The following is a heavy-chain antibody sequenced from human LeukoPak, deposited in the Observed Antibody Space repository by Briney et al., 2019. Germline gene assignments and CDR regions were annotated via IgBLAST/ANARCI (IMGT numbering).Heavy chain of an antibody. V-gene: IGHV3-48*03. J-gene: IGHJ1*01. CDR3: AGTYPHDYGDYVEYFQY. Sequence: GGSLRLSCAASGFTFSNYEMNWVRQAPGKGLEWVSYISSSGNIVYYADSVKGRFTISRDNAKNSMYLVISSLRAEDTAVYYCAGTYPHDYGDYVEYFQYWGQGTLVNVSS. D-gene: IGHD4-17*01. CDR2: ISSSGNIV. CDR1: GFTFSNYE.